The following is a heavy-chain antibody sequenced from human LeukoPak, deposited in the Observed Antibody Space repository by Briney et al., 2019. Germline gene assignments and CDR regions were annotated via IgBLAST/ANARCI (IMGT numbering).Heavy chain of an antibody. V-gene: IGHV3-30*14. J-gene: IGHJ4*02. CDR2: ISYDGSNK. Sequence: PGGSLRLSCAASEFTFSSYDMHWVRQAPGRGLEWVTLISYDGSNKYYADSVKGRFTISRDTSKNTVYLQMNSLRADDTAVYYCARERLDSSVRRGFFDDWGQGTLVTVSS. D-gene: IGHD3-22*01. CDR3: ARERLDSSVRRGFFDD. CDR1: EFTFSSYD.